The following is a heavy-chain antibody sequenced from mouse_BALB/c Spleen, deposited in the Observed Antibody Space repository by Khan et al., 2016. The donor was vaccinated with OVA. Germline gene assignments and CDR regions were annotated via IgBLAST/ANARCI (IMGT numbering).Heavy chain of an antibody. J-gene: IGHJ1*01. V-gene: IGHV1-85*01. CDR3: ARHYYGSTLYWYFDV. Sequence: VELVESGAELVKPGASVKLSCKASGYTFTNYDINWVRQRPEQGLEWIGWIFPGDDSTKYNEKFKGKATLTTDKSSSTAYMQRSRLTSEDSAVYFCARHYYGSTLYWYFDVWGAGTTVTVSS. D-gene: IGHD1-1*01. CDR1: GYTFTNYD. CDR2: IFPGDDST.